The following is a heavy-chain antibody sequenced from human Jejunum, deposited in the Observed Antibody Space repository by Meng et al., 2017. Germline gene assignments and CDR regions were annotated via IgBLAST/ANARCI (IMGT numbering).Heavy chain of an antibody. CDR3: ARMLAQWYFDF. D-gene: IGHD3-10*02. CDR2: IYYSGSA. CDR1: SDSITNNY. Sequence: GSLRLSCTVSSDSITNNYWSWIRQSPGKGLEWIGFIYYSGSANYNPSLKSRITISLDTSKNQFSLKLTSVTAADTAVYYCARMLAQWYFDFWGRGTLVTVSS. V-gene: IGHV4-59*01. J-gene: IGHJ2*01.